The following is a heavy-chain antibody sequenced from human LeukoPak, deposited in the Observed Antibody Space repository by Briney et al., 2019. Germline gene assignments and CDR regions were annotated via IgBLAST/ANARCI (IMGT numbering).Heavy chain of an antibody. CDR1: GFTFSSYA. CDR3: AKDGLIIVGATGWFDP. D-gene: IGHD1-26*01. V-gene: IGHV3-23*01. Sequence: GGSLRLSCAASGFTFSSYAMSWVRQAPGKGLEWVSAISDSGDSTYYADSVMGRFTISRGNSKNTLYLQMNSLRAEDTAVYYCAKDGLIIVGATGWFDPWGQGTLVTVSS. J-gene: IGHJ5*02. CDR2: ISDSGDST.